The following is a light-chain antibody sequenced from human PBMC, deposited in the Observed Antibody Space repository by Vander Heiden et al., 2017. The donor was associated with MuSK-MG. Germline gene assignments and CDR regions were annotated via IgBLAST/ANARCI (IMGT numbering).Light chain of an antibody. V-gene: IGKV3-11*01. J-gene: IGKJ4*01. CDR3: QQRTKWLT. CDR1: QSVSSF. CDR2: DAS. Sequence: IVLTQSPATLSLSPGERATLSCRASQSVSSFLAWYQQKPGQAPRLLIYDASKRATGVPARFSGSGSGTDFILTISSLEPEDFAVYYCQQRTKWLTFGGGTKVEIK.